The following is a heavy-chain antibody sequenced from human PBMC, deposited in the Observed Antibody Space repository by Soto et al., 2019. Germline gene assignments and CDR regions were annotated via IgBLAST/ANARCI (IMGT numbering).Heavy chain of an antibody. Sequence: GGSLRLSCAASGFAFGSYSMNWVRQAPGKGLEWVSSISSRSSYIYYADSVKGRFTISRDNAKNSLYLQMNSLRAEDTAVYYCASPVRHYDILTGLGLNDCWGQGTLVIVSS. V-gene: IGHV3-21*01. CDR3: ASPVRHYDILTGLGLNDC. CDR2: ISSRSSYI. D-gene: IGHD3-9*01. J-gene: IGHJ4*02. CDR1: GFAFGSYS.